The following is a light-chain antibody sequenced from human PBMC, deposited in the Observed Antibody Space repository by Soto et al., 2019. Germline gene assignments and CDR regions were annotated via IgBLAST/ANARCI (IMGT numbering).Light chain of an antibody. CDR1: SSDVGANSY. V-gene: IGLV2-14*01. J-gene: IGLJ1*01. Sequence: PSQPASVSGSPGQPVTISCTGTSSDVGANSYVSWYQQHPGKAPKLMIYEVTDRPSGVSDRFYGSRSGYTASLTISGLQAEDAADYYCSSYSSGSTPYVFGTGATVT. CDR2: EVT. CDR3: SSYSSGSTPYV.